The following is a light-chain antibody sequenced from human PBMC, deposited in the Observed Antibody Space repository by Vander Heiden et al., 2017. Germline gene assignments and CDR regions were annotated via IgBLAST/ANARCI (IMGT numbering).Light chain of an antibody. V-gene: IGLV1-40*01. J-gene: IGLJ2*01. CDR1: SSNIGAGYD. CDR2: GNS. Sequence: QSVLTQPPSVSGAPGQRVTISCTGSSSNIGAGYDVHWYQQLPGTAPKLLIYGNSNRPSGVPDRFSGPKSGTSASLAITGLQAEDEADYYCQSYDSSRSGHVVFGGGTKLTVL. CDR3: QSYDSSRSGHVV.